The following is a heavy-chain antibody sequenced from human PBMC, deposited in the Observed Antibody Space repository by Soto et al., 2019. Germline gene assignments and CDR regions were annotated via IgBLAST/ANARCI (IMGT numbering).Heavy chain of an antibody. CDR3: GRGMAYGMDV. Sequence: GGSLRLSCAASGFTSSSNGMHWVRQGPEKGLVWVSGISADGRSIGYADSVKGRFTISRDNARNTLYLQMNSLRDDDTAVYFCGRGMAYGMDVWGQGTTVTVSS. V-gene: IGHV3-74*01. CDR1: GFTSSSNG. D-gene: IGHD2-8*01. J-gene: IGHJ6*02. CDR2: ISADGRSI.